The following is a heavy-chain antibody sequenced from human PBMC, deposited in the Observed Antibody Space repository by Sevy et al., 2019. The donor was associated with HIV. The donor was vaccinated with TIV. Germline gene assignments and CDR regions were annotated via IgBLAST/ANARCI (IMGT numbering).Heavy chain of an antibody. CDR2: ISSSSNYI. CDR1: GFTFNNAW. Sequence: VGSLRLSCAASGFTFNNAWMNWVRQAPGKGLEWVSSISSSSNYIYYGDSVKGRFTISRDNAKNSLYLQMNSLRADDTAVYYCARDGGCSSTACLLYFDYWGQGTLVTVSS. CDR3: ARDGGCSSTACLLYFDY. D-gene: IGHD2-2*01. J-gene: IGHJ4*02. V-gene: IGHV3-21*01.